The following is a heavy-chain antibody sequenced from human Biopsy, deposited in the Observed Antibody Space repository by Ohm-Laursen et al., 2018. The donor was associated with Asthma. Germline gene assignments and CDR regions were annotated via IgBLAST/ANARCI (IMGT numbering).Heavy chain of an antibody. Sequence: SLRLSCAASGFMFRSFGIHWVRQAPGKGLEWVAVVSYDGNHKFYEDSVKGRFTISRDNSKNTLYLQMNSLRTEDTAVYYCAKRRGYSGHDNDYWGQGTLVIVSS. V-gene: IGHV3-30*18. J-gene: IGHJ4*02. CDR1: GFMFRSFG. CDR2: VSYDGNHK. CDR3: AKRRGYSGHDNDY. D-gene: IGHD5-12*01.